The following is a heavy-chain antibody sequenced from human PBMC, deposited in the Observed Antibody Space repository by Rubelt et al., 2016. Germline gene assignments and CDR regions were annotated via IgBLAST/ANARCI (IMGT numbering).Heavy chain of an antibody. CDR3: ARHYNCDYDAVGDMGV. CDR1: DASISSYY. D-gene: IGHD1-7*01. V-gene: IGHV4-59*08. J-gene: IGHJ6*02. Sequence: QEPLQESGPGLVKPSETLSLTCTVSDASISSYYWSWIRQPPGKGLEWIGSISNGGRTNYSPSLKSRVTISRDTSKTQIHLKLASVTATDTAVYYCARHYNCDYDAVGDMGVWGQGTTVTVSS. CDR2: ISNGGRT.